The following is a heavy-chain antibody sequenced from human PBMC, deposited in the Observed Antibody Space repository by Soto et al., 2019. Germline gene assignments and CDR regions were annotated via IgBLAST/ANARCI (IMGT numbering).Heavy chain of an antibody. CDR1: GYSISSGYY. Sequence: SETLSLTCAVSGYSISSGYYWGWIRQPPGKGLEWIGSIYHSGSTYYNPSLKSRVTISVDTSKNRFSLKLSSVTAADTAVYYCARAHLEVVAAAVSNWFDPWGQGTLVTV. CDR2: IYHSGST. CDR3: ARAHLEVVAAAVSNWFDP. V-gene: IGHV4-38-2*01. J-gene: IGHJ5*02. D-gene: IGHD6-13*01.